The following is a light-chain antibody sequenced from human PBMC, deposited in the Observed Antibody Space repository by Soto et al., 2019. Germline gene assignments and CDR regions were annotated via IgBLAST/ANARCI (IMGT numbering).Light chain of an antibody. CDR3: QQYHNWPPIT. J-gene: IGKJ5*01. CDR2: GAS. CDR1: QSVGSN. V-gene: IGKV3-15*01. Sequence: EILTTQSPATLSVSRGERATLSCRASQSVGSNLAWYQQKRGQAPRLLVFGASTRASDIPVRFSGSGSGTEFTLTISSLQSEDFAVYYCQQYHNWPPITFGQGTRLEIK.